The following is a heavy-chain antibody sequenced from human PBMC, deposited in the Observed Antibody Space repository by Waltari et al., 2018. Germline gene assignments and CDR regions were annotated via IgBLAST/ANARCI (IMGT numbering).Heavy chain of an antibody. CDR3: ARGWWCTMIEGYMDV. D-gene: IGHD3-22*01. CDR1: GYTFTSYA. J-gene: IGHJ6*03. Sequence: QVQLVQSGAEVKKPGASVKVSCKASGYTFTSYAMHLVRQAPGQRLEWMGWINGGHVNLKAHQGVQGSVTITRDTSASTAYIGLSRRRSEDMAVYYCARGWWCTMIEGYMDVWGKGTTVTVSS. V-gene: IGHV1-3*03. CDR2: INGGHVNL.